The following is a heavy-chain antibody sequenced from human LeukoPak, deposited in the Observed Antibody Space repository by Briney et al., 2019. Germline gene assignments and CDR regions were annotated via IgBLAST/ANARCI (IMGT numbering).Heavy chain of an antibody. D-gene: IGHD3-10*01. CDR2: IYPDDSDA. CDR3: ARGAYGSGSYYNYYGMDV. V-gene: IGHV5-51*01. Sequence: GESLKISCKGSGYNFGTRWVAWVRQMPGKGLEWMGIIYPDDSDARYSPSFQGQVTISADKSINTAYLQWSSLKASDTAIYFCARGAYGSGSYYNYYGMDVWDQGTTVTVSS. CDR1: GYNFGTRW. J-gene: IGHJ6*02.